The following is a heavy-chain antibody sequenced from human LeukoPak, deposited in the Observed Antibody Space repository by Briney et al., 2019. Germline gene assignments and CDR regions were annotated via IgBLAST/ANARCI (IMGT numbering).Heavy chain of an antibody. CDR2: IKEDGTEK. CDR3: ARDRSPGAFDI. CDR1: GFTFSSYW. J-gene: IGHJ3*02. V-gene: IGHV3-7*01. D-gene: IGHD7-27*01. Sequence: GGSLRLSCAASGFTFSSYWMSWIRQAPGKGLEWVANIKEDGTEKYYVDSVKGRFTISRDNAKISLYLQMNSLRAEDTAVYYCARDRSPGAFDIWGQGTMVTVSS.